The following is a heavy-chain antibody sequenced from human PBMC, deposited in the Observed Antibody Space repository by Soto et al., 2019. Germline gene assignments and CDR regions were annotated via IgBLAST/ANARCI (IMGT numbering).Heavy chain of an antibody. J-gene: IGHJ4*02. Sequence: GGSLRLSCAASGFTVSSDHMSWVRQVPGKGLEWVSVIYVGGDTFYADFVKGRFTISRDNSKNTLYLQMNGLRAEDTAIYYCVRENSGWSRAQGYWGQGTLVTVSS. CDR3: VRENSGWSRAQGY. CDR2: IYVGGDT. V-gene: IGHV3-66*01. CDR1: GFTVSSDH. D-gene: IGHD6-19*01.